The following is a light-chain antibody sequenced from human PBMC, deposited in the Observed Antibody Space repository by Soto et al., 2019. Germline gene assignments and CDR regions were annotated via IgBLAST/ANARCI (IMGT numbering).Light chain of an antibody. CDR1: QSVGSSY. CDR2: ATS. J-gene: IGKJ1*01. CDR3: QQYGNSLPWT. V-gene: IGKV3-20*01. Sequence: EIVLTQSPGTQSLSPGERATLSCRASQSVGSSYLAWYQQKPGQAPRLLIYATSSRATGIPDRFSGSGSGTDFTLTISRLEPEDFAVYYCQQYGNSLPWTFGQGTKVAFK.